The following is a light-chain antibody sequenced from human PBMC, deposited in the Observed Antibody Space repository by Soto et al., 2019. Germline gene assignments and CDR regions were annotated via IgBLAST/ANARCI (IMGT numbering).Light chain of an antibody. CDR2: GAS. CDR3: QQYCSSPLT. Sequence: EIVLTQSPGTLSLSPGERATLSCRASQSVRSDYLAWYQQKPGQAHRLHIYGASTMATGIPDRFTGSGAGTDFTLTISRLEPEDFAVYYCQQYCSSPLTFGQGTKVEIK. V-gene: IGKV3-20*01. CDR1: QSVRSDY. J-gene: IGKJ1*01.